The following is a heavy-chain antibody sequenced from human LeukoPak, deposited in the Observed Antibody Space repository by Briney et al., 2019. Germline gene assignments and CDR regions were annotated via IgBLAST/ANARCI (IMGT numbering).Heavy chain of an antibody. V-gene: IGHV4-34*01. CDR3: ARGRQWLDY. D-gene: IGHD6-19*01. CDR1: GGSFSGYY. J-gene: IGHJ4*02. CDR2: INHSGST. Sequence: SETLSLTCAVYGGSFSGYYWSWIRQPPGKGLEWIGEINHSGSTNYNPSLKSRVTISVDTSKNQFSLKLSSVTAADTAVYYCARGRQWLDYWGQGTLVTVSS.